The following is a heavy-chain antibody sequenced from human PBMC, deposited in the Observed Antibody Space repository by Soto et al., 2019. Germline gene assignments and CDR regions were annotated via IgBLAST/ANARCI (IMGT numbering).Heavy chain of an antibody. V-gene: IGHV2-5*02. CDR1: GFSLSTSGVG. D-gene: IGHD6-13*01. J-gene: IGHJ5*02. CDR2: IYWDDDK. CDR3: AHYLRHEYSSSWYTKAGYWFDP. Sequence: QITLKESGPTLVKPTQTLTLTCTFSGFSLSTSGVGVGWIRQPPGKALEWLALIYWDDDKRYSPSLKSRLTITKDTSTNHVVLTMTNMDPVDTDTYYCAHYLRHEYSSSWYTKAGYWFDPWGQGTLVTGSS.